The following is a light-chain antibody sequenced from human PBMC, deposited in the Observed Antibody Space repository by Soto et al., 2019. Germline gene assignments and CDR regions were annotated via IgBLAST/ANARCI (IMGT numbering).Light chain of an antibody. V-gene: IGLV1-44*01. CDR3: AAWDDSLNAVV. J-gene: IGLJ2*01. CDR2: SNN. Sequence: QSVLTQPPSASGTPGQRVTISCSGSSSNIGRNTVNWYQQLPGTAPKVLIYSNNQRPSGVPDRLSGSKSGTSASLAISGLQSEDEAGYYCAAWDDSLNAVVFGGGTKVTVL. CDR1: SSNIGRNT.